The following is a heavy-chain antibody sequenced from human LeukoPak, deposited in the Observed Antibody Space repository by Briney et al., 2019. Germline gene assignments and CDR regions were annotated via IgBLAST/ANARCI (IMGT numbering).Heavy chain of an antibody. CDR2: ISSSSSYI. D-gene: IGHD1-26*01. J-gene: IGHJ4*02. CDR3: ARDIHSGTYYGLVDS. Sequence: PGGSLRLSCAASGFTFSSYSMNWVRQAPGKGLGWVSSISSSSSYIYYADSVEGRFTISRDNAKNSLYLQMNSLRAEDTAVYYWARDIHSGTYYGLVDSWGPGTLVTLSS. V-gene: IGHV3-21*01. CDR1: GFTFSSYS.